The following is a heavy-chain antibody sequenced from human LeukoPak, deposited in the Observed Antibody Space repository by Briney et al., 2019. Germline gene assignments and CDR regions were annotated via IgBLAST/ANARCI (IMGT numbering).Heavy chain of an antibody. CDR3: AKCLGQLVQGVWRAGNDY. D-gene: IGHD6-13*01. CDR2: ISGSGGST. J-gene: IGHJ4*02. CDR1: GFTFSSYA. V-gene: IGHV3-23*01. Sequence: PGGSLRLSCAASGFTFSSYAMSWVRQAPGKGLEWVSAISGSGGSTYYADSVKGRFTISRDNSKNTLYLQMNSLRAEDTAVYYCAKCLGQLVQGVWRAGNDYWGQGTLVTVSS.